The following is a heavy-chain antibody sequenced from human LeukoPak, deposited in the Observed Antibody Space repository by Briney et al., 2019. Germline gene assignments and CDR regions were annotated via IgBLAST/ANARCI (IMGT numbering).Heavy chain of an antibody. CDR3: AKGGIAVAGLYGHDY. CDR1: GFTFSSYR. Sequence: GGSLRLSCAVSGFTFSSYRMSWVRQAPGKGLEWVSSISTSSSSKYYADSVKGRFTISRDNSKNTLYLQMNSLRVEDTAVYYCAKGGIAVAGLYGHDYWGQGTLVTVSS. D-gene: IGHD6-19*01. V-gene: IGHV3-21*04. J-gene: IGHJ4*02. CDR2: ISTSSSSK.